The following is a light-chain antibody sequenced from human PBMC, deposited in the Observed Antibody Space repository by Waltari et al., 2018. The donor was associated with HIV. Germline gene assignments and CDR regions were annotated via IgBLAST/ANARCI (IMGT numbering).Light chain of an antibody. CDR3: CSYVGWSTILYV. CDR1: SSDVGSYNL. J-gene: IGLJ1*01. Sequence: SALTQPASVSGSPGQSITISCTGTSSDVGSYNLVPWSQQHPGKAPKLMIYEVSKRPSGVSNRFSGSKSGNTASLTISGLQAEDEADYYCCSYVGWSTILYVFGTGTKVTVL. CDR2: EVS. V-gene: IGLV2-23*02.